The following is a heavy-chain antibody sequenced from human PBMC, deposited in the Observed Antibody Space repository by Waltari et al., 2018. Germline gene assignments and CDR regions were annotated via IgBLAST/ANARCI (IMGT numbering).Heavy chain of an antibody. Sequence: QVQLQESGPGLVKPSQTLSLTCTVSGGPISRGAYYWRWIRQPPGKGLEWIGYIYYSGSTYYNPSLKSRVTISVDTSKNQFSLKLSSVTAADTAVYYCARGRVTRGFDYWGQGTLVTVSS. CDR2: IYYSGST. J-gene: IGHJ4*02. CDR3: ARGRVTRGFDY. D-gene: IGHD4-17*01. V-gene: IGHV4-30-4*08. CDR1: GGPISRGAYY.